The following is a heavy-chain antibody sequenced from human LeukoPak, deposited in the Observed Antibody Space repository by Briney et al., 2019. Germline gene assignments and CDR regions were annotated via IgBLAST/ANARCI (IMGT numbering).Heavy chain of an antibody. Sequence: GGSLRLSCVASGFSFSSYDMHWVRQAPGKGLDWVAFIRFDGDNKYNAASVKGRFTISRDNSRNTLCLQMNSLRAEDTAVYYCARYSGNGNYFFDYWGQGTLVSVSS. CDR1: GFSFSSYD. J-gene: IGHJ4*02. V-gene: IGHV3-30*02. D-gene: IGHD1-26*01. CDR2: IRFDGDNK. CDR3: ARYSGNGNYFFDY.